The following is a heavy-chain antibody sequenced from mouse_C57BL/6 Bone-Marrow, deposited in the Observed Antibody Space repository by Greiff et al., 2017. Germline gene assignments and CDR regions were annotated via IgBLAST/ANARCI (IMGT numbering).Heavy chain of an antibody. Sequence: VQLQQSGPVLVKPGASVKMSCKASGYTFTDYYMNWVKQSHGKSLEWIGVINPYNGGTSYNQKFKGKATLTVDKSSSTAYMELTSLTSEDSAVYYCARINYDYAMDYWGQGTSVTVSS. V-gene: IGHV1-19*01. CDR1: GYTFTDYY. J-gene: IGHJ4*01. CDR3: ARINYDYAMDY. D-gene: IGHD2-1*01. CDR2: INPYNGGT.